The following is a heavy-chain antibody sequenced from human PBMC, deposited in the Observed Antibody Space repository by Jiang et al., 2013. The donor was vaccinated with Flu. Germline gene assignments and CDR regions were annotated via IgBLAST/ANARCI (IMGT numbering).Heavy chain of an antibody. CDR3: ARIRYYDILTGYFYYYGMDV. CDR2: INHSGST. V-gene: IGHV4-34*01. J-gene: IGHJ6*02. D-gene: IGHD3-9*01. Sequence: ETLSLTCAVYGGSFSGYYWSWIRQPPGKGLEWIGEINHSGSTNYNPSLKSRVTISVDTSKNQFSLKLSSVTAADTAVYYCARIRYYDILTGYFYYYGMDVWGQGIT. CDR1: GGSFSGYY.